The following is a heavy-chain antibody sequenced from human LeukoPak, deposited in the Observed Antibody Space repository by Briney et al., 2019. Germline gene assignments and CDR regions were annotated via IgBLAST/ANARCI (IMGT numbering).Heavy chain of an antibody. V-gene: IGHV4-61*01. CDR3: TRTGRAGGY. J-gene: IGHJ4*02. CDR1: GGSVSGGNYY. CDR2: IHYSGST. Sequence: SETLSLTCTVSGGSVSGGNYYCSWIRQSPGKGLEWIGYIHYSGSTVYNPSLKSRVTMSIDTSKNQFSLNLSSATAADTAVYYCTRTGRAGGYWGQGTLVTVSS. D-gene: IGHD1-1*01.